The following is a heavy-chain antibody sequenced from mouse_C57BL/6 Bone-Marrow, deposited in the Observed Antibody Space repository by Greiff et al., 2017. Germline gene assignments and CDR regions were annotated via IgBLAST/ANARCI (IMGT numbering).Heavy chain of an antibody. Sequence: VQLQQSGAELVRPGTSVKMSCKASGYTFTNYWIGWAKQRPGHGLEWIGDIYPGGGYTNYNEKFKGKATLTADNSSSTAYMQFSSLTSEDSAIYYCARAGPDAMDYWGQGTSVTVSS. CDR1: GYTFTNYW. CDR3: ARAGPDAMDY. CDR2: IYPGGGYT. V-gene: IGHV1-63*01. J-gene: IGHJ4*01.